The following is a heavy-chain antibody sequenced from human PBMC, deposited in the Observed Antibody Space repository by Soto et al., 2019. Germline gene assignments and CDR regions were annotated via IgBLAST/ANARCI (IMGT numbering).Heavy chain of an antibody. D-gene: IGHD3-16*02. J-gene: IGHJ4*02. CDR2: IIPIFGTA. CDR3: ATHDFTFGGVIVGPAY. CDR1: GGTFSSYA. Sequence: SVKVSCKASGGTFSSYAISWVRQAPGQGLEWMGGIIPIFGTANYAQKFQGRVTITADESTSTAYMELSSLRSEDTAVYYCATHDFTFGGVIVGPAYWGQGTRV. V-gene: IGHV1-69*13.